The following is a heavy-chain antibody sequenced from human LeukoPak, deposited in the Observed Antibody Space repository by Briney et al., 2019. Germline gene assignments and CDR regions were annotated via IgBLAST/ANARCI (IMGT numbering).Heavy chain of an antibody. Sequence: GGSLRLSCATSGFTFGSYWMHWVRQAPGKGLVWVSRINSDGYTTTYADSVRGRFTISRDNAKNTVYLEMNSLRAEDTAVYYCARDLRSNGDYYFDYWGQGTLVTVSS. CDR2: INSDGYTT. D-gene: IGHD4-17*01. CDR3: ARDLRSNGDYYFDY. CDR1: GFTFGSYW. J-gene: IGHJ4*02. V-gene: IGHV3-74*01.